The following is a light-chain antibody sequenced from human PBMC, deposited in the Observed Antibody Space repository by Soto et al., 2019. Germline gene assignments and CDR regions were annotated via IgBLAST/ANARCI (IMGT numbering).Light chain of an antibody. CDR3: QQYNSFPWT. CDR2: KAS. J-gene: IGKJ1*01. Sequence: DIQMTQSPSTLSASVGDRATITCLASQSFNTWLAWYQQKPGKAPNLLIYKASSLASGVTSRFSGSGSGTEFTLTISSLQPDDLTTYYCQQYNSFPWTVGPVTKVDIK. V-gene: IGKV1-5*03. CDR1: QSFNTW.